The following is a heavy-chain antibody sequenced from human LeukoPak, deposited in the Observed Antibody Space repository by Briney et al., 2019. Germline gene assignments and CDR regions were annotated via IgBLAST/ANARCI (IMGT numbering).Heavy chain of an antibody. V-gene: IGHV3-11*01. CDR2: IIGSGTTI. J-gene: IGHJ6*03. CDR3: ARAPVDRSSTSCYRDDYYYMDV. Sequence: GGSLRLSCVASGFTFSDYYMSWIRQAPGKGLEWVSYIIGSGTTIYYADSVKGRFTISRDNAKNSLYLQMNSLRAEDTAVYYCARAPVDRSSTSCYRDDYYYMDVWGKGTTVTVSS. CDR1: GFTFSDYY. D-gene: IGHD2-2*01.